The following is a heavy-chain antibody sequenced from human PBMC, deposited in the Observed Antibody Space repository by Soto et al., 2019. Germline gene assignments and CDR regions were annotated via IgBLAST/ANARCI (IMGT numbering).Heavy chain of an antibody. V-gene: IGHV3-23*01. CDR3: AKYSRAYCSGGSCYWSFDY. J-gene: IGHJ4*02. CDR1: GFTFSSYA. Sequence: GGSLRLSCAASGFTFSSYAMSWVRQAPGKGLEWVSAISGSGGSTYYADSVKGRFTISRDNSKNTLYLQMNSLRAEDTAVYYCAKYSRAYCSGGSCYWSFDYSGQGTLVTVYS. CDR2: ISGSGGST. D-gene: IGHD2-15*01.